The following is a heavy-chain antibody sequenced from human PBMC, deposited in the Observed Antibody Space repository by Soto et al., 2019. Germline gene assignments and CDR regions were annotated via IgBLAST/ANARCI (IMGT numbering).Heavy chain of an antibody. V-gene: IGHV1-69*12. CDR2: IIPIFGTA. Sequence: QVQLVQSGAEVKKPGSSVKVSCKASGGTFISYAISWGRQAPGQGLAWMGGIIPIFGTADYAQKFQGRVTITADYFTSAAYMELSSLRSEDTAVYYCARHLGGNHYYYGMDVWGQGTTVTVSS. CDR3: ARHLGGNHYYYGMDV. J-gene: IGHJ6*02. D-gene: IGHD3-16*01. CDR1: GGTFISYA.